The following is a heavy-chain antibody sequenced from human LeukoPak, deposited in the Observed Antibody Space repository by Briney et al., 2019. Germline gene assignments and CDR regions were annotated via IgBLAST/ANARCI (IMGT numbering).Heavy chain of an antibody. CDR2: ISSSPINI. V-gene: IGHV3-48*03. CDR3: ARGSADDDDKWIDP. CDR1: GFTFSDYG. J-gene: IGHJ5*02. Sequence: PGGSLRLSCAASGFTFSDYGVNWVRQAPGKGLEWVSYISSSPINIYYADSVRGRFTISRDNAKNSVFLQMNSLRAEDTAVYYCARGSADDDDKWIDPWGQGTLVTVPS. D-gene: IGHD1-1*01.